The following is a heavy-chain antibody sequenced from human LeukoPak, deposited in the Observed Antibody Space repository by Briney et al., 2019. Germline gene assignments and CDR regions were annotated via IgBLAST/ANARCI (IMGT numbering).Heavy chain of an antibody. CDR1: GFTFSSYS. Sequence: GGSLRLSCEASGFTFSSYSMNWVRQAPGKGLEWVSSISSSSSYIYYADSVKGRFTISRDNAKNSLYLQMNSLRAEDTAVYYCARDRVVATDYYDFWSGDDAFDIWGLGTMVTVSS. CDR2: ISSSSSYI. CDR3: ARDRVVATDYYDFWSGDDAFDI. V-gene: IGHV3-21*01. D-gene: IGHD3-3*01. J-gene: IGHJ3*02.